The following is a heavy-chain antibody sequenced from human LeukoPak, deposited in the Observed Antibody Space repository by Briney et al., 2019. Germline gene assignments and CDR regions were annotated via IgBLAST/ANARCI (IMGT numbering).Heavy chain of an antibody. CDR1: DDSISDYY. V-gene: IGHV4-59*01. D-gene: IGHD3-16*01. CDR3: TRGAGWLIDY. Sequence: PSETLSLTCTVSDDSISDYYRGWIRQPPGKGLEWIGYFHNRGTSTYNPSLKSRVTISADTSKNQFSLKLNSLTTADTAVYYCTRGAGWLIDYWGQGILVPVSS. CDR2: FHNRGTS. J-gene: IGHJ4*02.